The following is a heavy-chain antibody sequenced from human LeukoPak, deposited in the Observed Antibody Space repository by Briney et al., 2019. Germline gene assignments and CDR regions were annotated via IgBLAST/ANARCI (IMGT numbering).Heavy chain of an antibody. V-gene: IGHV3-23*01. Sequence: GGSLRLSCAASGFTFNSYAMYWVRQAPGKGLEWVSGISSSGGLTYYADSVKGRFTISRDNSKNTLYLQMNSLRAEDTAVYYCASEGFGGNPAFDYWGQGTLVTVSS. CDR2: ISSSGGLT. CDR1: GFTFNSYA. D-gene: IGHD4-23*01. J-gene: IGHJ4*02. CDR3: ASEGFGGNPAFDY.